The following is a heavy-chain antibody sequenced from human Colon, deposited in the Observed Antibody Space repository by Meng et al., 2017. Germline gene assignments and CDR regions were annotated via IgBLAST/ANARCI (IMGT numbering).Heavy chain of an antibody. CDR3: ARVNGDFDEAWFDP. CDR1: GGSVRSGDYY. CDR2: VYYTGNT. J-gene: IGHJ5*02. Sequence: LQDAGPGLVRPWETLSLSCTVAGGSVRSGDYYWSWIRQPPGKGLEWLGYVYYTGNTNYNPSLKNRVTISLDTSNNQFSLKLTSMTAADAAIYYCARVNGDFDEAWFDPWGQGTLVTVSS. V-gene: IGHV4-61*08. D-gene: IGHD2-21*02.